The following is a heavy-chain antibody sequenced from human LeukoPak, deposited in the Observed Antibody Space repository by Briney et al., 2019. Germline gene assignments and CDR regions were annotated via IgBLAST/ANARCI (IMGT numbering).Heavy chain of an antibody. CDR1: GFTFSDYF. CDR3: ARVDQKEIVYYYGMDV. J-gene: IGHJ6*02. V-gene: IGHV3-11*01. Sequence: GGSLRLSCAASGFTFSDYFMSWIRQAPGKGLECVSYITSSGSTIYYADSVKGRFTISRDNAKNSLYQQMNSLRPEDTAVYYCARVDQKEIVYYYGMDVWGQGTTVTVSS. D-gene: IGHD5-12*01. CDR2: ITSSGSTI.